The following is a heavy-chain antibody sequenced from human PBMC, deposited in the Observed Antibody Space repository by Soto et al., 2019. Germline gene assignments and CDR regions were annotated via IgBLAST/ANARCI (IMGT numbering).Heavy chain of an antibody. Sequence: SETLSLTCTFSCGSIISYYWSWIRQPPGKGLEWIGYIYYSGSTNYNPSLKSRVTISVDTSKNQFSLKLSSVTAADTAVYYCARGAAARHYGMDVWGQGTTVTVSS. D-gene: IGHD6-6*01. J-gene: IGHJ6*02. CDR1: CGSIISYY. CDR3: ARGAAARHYGMDV. V-gene: IGHV4-59*01. CDR2: IYYSGST.